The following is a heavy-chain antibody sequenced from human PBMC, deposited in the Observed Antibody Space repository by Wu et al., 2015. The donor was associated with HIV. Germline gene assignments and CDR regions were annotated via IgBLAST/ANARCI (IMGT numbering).Heavy chain of an antibody. Sequence: QVQLVQSGAEVKKPGSSVKVSCKASGGTFSSYAISWVRQAPGQGLEWMGGIIPIFGTANYAQKFQGRVTITADESTSTAYMELSSLRSEDTAVYYCARVRDIVVVPAASGWFDPVGPGNPGHRLF. CDR3: ARVRDIVVVPAASGWFDP. D-gene: IGHD2-2*01. CDR1: GGTFSSYA. J-gene: IGHJ5*02. V-gene: IGHV1-69*12. CDR2: IIPIFGTA.